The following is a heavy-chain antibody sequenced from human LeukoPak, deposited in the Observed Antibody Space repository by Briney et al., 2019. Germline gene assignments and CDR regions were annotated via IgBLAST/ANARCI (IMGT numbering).Heavy chain of an antibody. V-gene: IGHV4-34*01. CDR1: NGSLSSYY. CDR3: ARGRSTGWFLAHYFDN. Sequence: PSETLSLTCVVSNGSLSSYYWSWIRQAPEKGLEWIGEISHRGSTNYNPSFQSRVTISVDTSKNHLSLKLTSVSAADTAVYYCARGRSTGWFLAHYFDNWGQGTLVTVSS. D-gene: IGHD6-19*01. J-gene: IGHJ4*02. CDR2: ISHRGST.